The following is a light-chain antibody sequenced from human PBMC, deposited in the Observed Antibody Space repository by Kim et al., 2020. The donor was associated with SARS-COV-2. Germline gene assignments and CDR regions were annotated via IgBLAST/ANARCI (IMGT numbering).Light chain of an antibody. V-gene: IGKV1-5*03. CDR2: RSS. CDR3: QQYNIRST. J-gene: IGKJ4*01. CDR1: QRVDVW. Sequence: AAVEERCTVTCRARQRVDVWLAWYQQKPGRAPKVLIYRSSILESGVPSRFSGSGSGTEFTLTISSLQPDDSATYYCQQYNIRSTFGRGTRVEI.